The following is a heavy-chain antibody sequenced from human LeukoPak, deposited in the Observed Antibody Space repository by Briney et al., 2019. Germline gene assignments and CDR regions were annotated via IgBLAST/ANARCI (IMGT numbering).Heavy chain of an antibody. V-gene: IGHV1-69*13. CDR1: GYTFTSYG. D-gene: IGHD3-22*01. CDR3: ARDYYDSSGYSLDY. CDR2: IIPIFGTA. J-gene: IGHJ4*02. Sequence: SVKVSCKASGYTFTSYGISWVRQAPGQGLEWMGGIIPIFGTANYAQKFQGRVTITADESTSTAYMELSSLRSEDTAVYYCARDYYDSSGYSLDYWGQGTLVTVSS.